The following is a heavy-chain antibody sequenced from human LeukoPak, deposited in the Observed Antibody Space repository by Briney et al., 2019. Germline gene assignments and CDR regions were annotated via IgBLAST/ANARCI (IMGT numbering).Heavy chain of an antibody. J-gene: IGHJ4*02. D-gene: IGHD5-24*01. CDR1: VFTVSSNY. CDR2: IFRGHNT. CDR3: MKDAPGATIYY. V-gene: IGHV3-66*01. Sequence: GGSLRLSCAASVFTVSSNYMSWVRQAPGEGMEWVAVIFRGHNTYYADSVKGRFAISRDTFKNTVYLQMNGLRGEDTGIYYCMKDAPGATIYYWGQGTLVTVSS.